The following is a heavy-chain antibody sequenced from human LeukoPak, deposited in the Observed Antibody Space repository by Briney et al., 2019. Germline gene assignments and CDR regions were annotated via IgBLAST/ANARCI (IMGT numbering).Heavy chain of an antibody. J-gene: IGHJ3*02. V-gene: IGHV3-23*01. Sequence: GGSLRLSCAASGFTFSSYGMSWVRQAPGKGLEWVSAISGSGGSTYYADSVKGRFTISRDNSKNTLYLQMNSLRAEDTAVYYCAKEAAYYDSSGYYRSGAFDIWGQGTMVTVSS. CDR1: GFTFSSYG. D-gene: IGHD3-22*01. CDR3: AKEAAYYDSSGYYRSGAFDI. CDR2: ISGSGGST.